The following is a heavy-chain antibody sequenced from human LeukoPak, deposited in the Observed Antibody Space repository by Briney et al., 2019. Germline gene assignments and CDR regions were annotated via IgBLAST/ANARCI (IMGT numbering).Heavy chain of an antibody. CDR2: IDPEDGET. CDR3: ASGFAYQYFDS. Sequence: ASVTVSCKVSGHNLIALSIHWVRQAPGKGLEGMGGIDPEDGETIYAQKFQGRFTMTEDTSTDTAYMELSSLTSEDTAVYYCASGFAYQYFDSWGQGTLVTVSS. D-gene: IGHD2-2*01. J-gene: IGHJ4*02. V-gene: IGHV1-24*01. CDR1: GHNLIALS.